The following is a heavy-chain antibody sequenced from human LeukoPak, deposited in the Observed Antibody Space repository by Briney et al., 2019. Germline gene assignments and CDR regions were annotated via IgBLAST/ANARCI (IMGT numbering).Heavy chain of an antibody. Sequence: SETLSLTCAVYGGSFSGYYWSWIRQPPGKGLEWIGEINHSGSTNYNPSLKSRVTISVDTSKNQFSLKLGSVTAADTAVYYCARGPLEWLLSDAFDIWGQGTMVTVSS. CDR3: ARGPLEWLLSDAFDI. J-gene: IGHJ3*02. CDR2: INHSGST. D-gene: IGHD3-3*01. V-gene: IGHV4-34*01. CDR1: GGSFSGYY.